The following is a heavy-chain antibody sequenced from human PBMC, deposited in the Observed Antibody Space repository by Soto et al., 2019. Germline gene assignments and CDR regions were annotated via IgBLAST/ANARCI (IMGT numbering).Heavy chain of an antibody. CDR2: INHSGST. Sequence: SETLSLTCAVYGGSFSGYYWSWIRQPPGKGLEWIGEINHSGSTNYNPSLKSRVTISVDTSKNQFSLKLSSVTAADTAVYYCARRSRIAAAGWFDPWGQGTLVTVSS. D-gene: IGHD6-13*01. CDR3: ARRSRIAAAGWFDP. CDR1: GGSFSGYY. V-gene: IGHV4-34*01. J-gene: IGHJ5*02.